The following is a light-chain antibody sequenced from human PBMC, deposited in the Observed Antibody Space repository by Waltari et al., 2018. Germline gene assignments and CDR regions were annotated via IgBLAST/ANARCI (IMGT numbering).Light chain of an antibody. CDR2: GNS. CDR3: QSYVSSLSGSGTYWV. CDR1: SPNIGAGYD. Sequence: QSVLTQPPSVSGAPGQRVTISCTGSSPNIGAGYDVHWYQQLPGTAPNLRIYGNSNRPSRGPDRFSGSKSGTSASLAITGLQAEDEADYHCQSYVSSLSGSGTYWVLGGGTKLTVL. V-gene: IGLV1-40*01. J-gene: IGLJ3*02.